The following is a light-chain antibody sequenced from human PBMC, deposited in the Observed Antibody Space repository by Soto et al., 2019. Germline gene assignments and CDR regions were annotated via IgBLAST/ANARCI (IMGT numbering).Light chain of an antibody. Sequence: SVLTQPPSASGTPGQRVTISCSGSSSNIGSNYVFWYQQLPGTAPKLLIYRNNQRPSGVPDRFSGSKSGTSASLAISGLRSEDEADYYCAAWDDSLSAYVFGTGTKVT. J-gene: IGLJ1*01. CDR3: AAWDDSLSAYV. CDR2: RNN. V-gene: IGLV1-47*01. CDR1: SSNIGSNY.